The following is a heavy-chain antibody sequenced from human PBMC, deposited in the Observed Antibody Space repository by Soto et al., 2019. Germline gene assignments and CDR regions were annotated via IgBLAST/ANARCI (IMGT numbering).Heavy chain of an antibody. CDR1: GFTFSTSA. CDR3: ANHKGSRYAIDF. J-gene: IGHJ4*02. CDR2: ISLDYST. V-gene: IGHV3-23*01. Sequence: EVHLLESGGDLVQPGGSLRLSCAGTGFTFSTSAMTWVRQAPGRGLEWVSHISLDYSTYYADFVKGRFTVSRDNSKNTLHLQMSSLRAEDTAVYYCANHKGSRYAIDFWGQGTLVTVSP. D-gene: IGHD3-16*01.